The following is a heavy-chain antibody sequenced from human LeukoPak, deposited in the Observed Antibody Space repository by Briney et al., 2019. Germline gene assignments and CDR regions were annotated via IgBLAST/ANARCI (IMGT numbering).Heavy chain of an antibody. V-gene: IGHV4-39*01. CDR1: GGSISSSAYY. J-gene: IGHJ5*01. CDR3: ARLDCSSTSCLFPVWFDP. CDR2: IYYSGSV. D-gene: IGHD2-2*01. Sequence: PSETLSLTCTVSGGSISSSAYYWGWIRQPPGKGLDWIGSIYYSGSVYYNPFLRSRVAISADTTKNLLSLKLRSVTAANTAVYYCARLDCSSTSCLFPVWFDPWGQGTLVTVSS.